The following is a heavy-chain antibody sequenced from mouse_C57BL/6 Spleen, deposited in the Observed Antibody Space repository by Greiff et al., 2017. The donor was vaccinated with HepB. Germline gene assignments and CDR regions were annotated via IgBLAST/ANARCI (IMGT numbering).Heavy chain of an antibody. D-gene: IGHD2-1*01. Sequence: EVHLVESEGGLVQPGSSMKLSCTASGFTFSDYYMAWVRQVPEKGLEWVANINYDGSSTYYLDSLKSRFIISRDNAKNILYLQMSSLKSEDTATYYCARDGDGNYPFYAMDYWGQGTSVTVSS. CDR2: INYDGSST. J-gene: IGHJ4*01. V-gene: IGHV5-16*01. CDR1: GFTFSDYY. CDR3: ARDGDGNYPFYAMDY.